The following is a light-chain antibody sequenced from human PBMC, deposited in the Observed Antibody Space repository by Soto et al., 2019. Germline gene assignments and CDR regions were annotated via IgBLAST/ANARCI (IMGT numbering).Light chain of an antibody. V-gene: IGKV1-5*01. CDR2: AAS. J-gene: IGKJ4*01. CDR3: QQLDSYPPVT. Sequence: DIQMTQSPSTLSASVGDTVTVTCRASQSVSGWLAWYQQKPGKVPNLLIYAASTLQSGVPSRFSGSGSGTEFTLTISSLQPEDFATYYCQQLDSYPPVTFGGGTKVDIK. CDR1: QSVSGW.